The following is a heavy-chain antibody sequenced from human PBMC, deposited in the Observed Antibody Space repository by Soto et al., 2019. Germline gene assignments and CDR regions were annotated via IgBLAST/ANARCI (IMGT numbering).Heavy chain of an antibody. V-gene: IGHV1-2*02. CDR1: RDTFTVYY. CDR3: ARARIPDAFDI. J-gene: IGHJ3*02. Sequence: QVHLVQSGAEVKKPGASVKVSCKASRDTFTVYYMHWVRQAPGQGLEWMGWINPNSGGPNYAQKFQGRVTMTRDTSISTVYMELSRLRSDDTAVYYCARARIPDAFDIWGQGTMVTVSS. CDR2: INPNSGGP.